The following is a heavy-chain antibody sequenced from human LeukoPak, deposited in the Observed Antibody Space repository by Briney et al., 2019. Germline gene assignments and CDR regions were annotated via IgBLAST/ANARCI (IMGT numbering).Heavy chain of an antibody. J-gene: IGHJ4*02. CDR2: IYYSGST. Sequence: SETLSLTCTVSGGSLSSYYWSWIRQPPGKGLEWIGYIYYSGSTNHNPSLKSRVTISVDTSKNQFSLKLSSLTAADTAVYYCARVPDSNYPYYFDYWGQGTLVTVSS. D-gene: IGHD4-11*01. CDR3: ARVPDSNYPYYFDY. CDR1: GGSLSSYY. V-gene: IGHV4-59*01.